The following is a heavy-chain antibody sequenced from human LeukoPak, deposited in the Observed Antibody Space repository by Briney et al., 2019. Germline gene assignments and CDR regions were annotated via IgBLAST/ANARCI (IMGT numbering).Heavy chain of an antibody. CDR1: GGTFSSYA. J-gene: IGHJ5*02. V-gene: IGHV1-69*13. D-gene: IGHD3-10*01. CDR3: ATGPFGGTANWFDP. CDR2: IIPIFGTA. Sequence: GASVKVSCKASGGTFSSYAISWVRQAPGQGLEWMGGIIPIFGTANYAQKFQGRVTITADESTSTAYMELSSLRSEDTAVYYCATGPFGGTANWFDPWGEGTLVTVSS.